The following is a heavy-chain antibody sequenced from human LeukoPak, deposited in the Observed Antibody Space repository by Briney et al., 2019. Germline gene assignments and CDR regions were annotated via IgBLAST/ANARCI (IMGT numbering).Heavy chain of an antibody. CDR3: ARGRFHSSSSEGFDY. J-gene: IGHJ4*02. V-gene: IGHV3-20*04. CDR1: GFTFDDYA. CDR2: INWNGGST. Sequence: RSGGSLRLSCAASGFTFDDYAMSWVRQVPGKGLELGSGINWNGGSTGYADSVKGRFTISRDNAKTSLYLQLYSLRVEDTAFYYCARGRFHSSSSEGFDYWGQGTLVTVSP. D-gene: IGHD6-6*01.